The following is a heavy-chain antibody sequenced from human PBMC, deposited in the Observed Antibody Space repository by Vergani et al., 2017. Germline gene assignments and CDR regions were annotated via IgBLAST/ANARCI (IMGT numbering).Heavy chain of an antibody. CDR2: IIPILGIA. J-gene: IGHJ4*02. CDR1: RGTFSSYA. Sequence: QVQLVQSGAEVKKPGSSLKVSCKASRGTFSSYAISWVRQAPGQALEWLGRIIPILGIANYAQKFQGRVTITSDKSTSTAYMELSSLGSEDTAVYYCASEVGEMATIQGSWLRPFDYWGQGTLVTVSS. V-gene: IGHV1-69*04. D-gene: IGHD5-24*01. CDR3: ASEVGEMATIQGSWLRPFDY.